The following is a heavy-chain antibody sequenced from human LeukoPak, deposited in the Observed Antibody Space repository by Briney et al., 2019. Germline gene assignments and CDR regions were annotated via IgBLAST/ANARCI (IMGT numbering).Heavy chain of an antibody. CDR3: ASLAVAGLSEGY. CDR2: IYYSGST. V-gene: IGHV4-39*01. CDR1: GVSISSDSYY. J-gene: IGHJ4*02. D-gene: IGHD6-19*01. Sequence: PSETLSLTCTVSGVSISSDSYYWAWIRQPPGKGLEWIASIYYSGSTYYNPSLKSRVTISVDTSRNQFSLKLNSVTAADTAVYYCASLAVAGLSEGYWGQGTLVIVSS.